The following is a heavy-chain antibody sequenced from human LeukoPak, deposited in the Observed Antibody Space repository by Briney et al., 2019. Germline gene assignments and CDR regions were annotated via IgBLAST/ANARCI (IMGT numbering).Heavy chain of an antibody. D-gene: IGHD4-17*01. CDR2: IYYNGNT. V-gene: IGHV4-39*07. Sequence: KTSETLSLTCTVSGGSINITTSYWGWIRQPPGKGLEWLASIYYNGNTHYNPSLKTRVTMSIDTSKNQFSLKLSSVTAADTAVYYCARESGWDYGDYQHRRYFDYWGQGTLVTVSS. CDR3: ARESGWDYGDYQHRRYFDY. J-gene: IGHJ4*02. CDR1: GGSINITTSY.